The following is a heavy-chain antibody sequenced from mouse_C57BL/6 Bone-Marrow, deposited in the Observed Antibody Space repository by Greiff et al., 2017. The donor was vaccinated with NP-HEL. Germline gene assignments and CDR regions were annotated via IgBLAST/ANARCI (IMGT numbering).Heavy chain of an antibody. Sequence: EVKLVESGGGLVQPGGSLKLSCAASGFTFSDYGMAWVRQAPRKGPEWVAFISNLAYSIYYADTVTGRFTISRENAKNTLYLEMSSLRSEDTAMYYCARLEGTWFAHWGQGTLVTVSA. V-gene: IGHV5-15*01. J-gene: IGHJ3*01. CDR3: ARLEGTWFAH. CDR2: ISNLAYSI. CDR1: GFTFSDYG.